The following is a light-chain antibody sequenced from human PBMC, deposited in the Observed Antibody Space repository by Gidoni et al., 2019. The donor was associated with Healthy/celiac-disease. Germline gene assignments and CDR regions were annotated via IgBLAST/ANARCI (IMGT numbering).Light chain of an antibody. Sequence: DIQMTQSPSTLSASVGDRVTITCRASQSISSWLAWYQQKPGKAPKLLIYDASSLESGVPSRFSGSGSGTEFILTISSLQPDDFATYYCQQYNSYSPWTFGQXTKVEIK. CDR1: QSISSW. CDR3: QQYNSYSPWT. J-gene: IGKJ1*01. V-gene: IGKV1-5*01. CDR2: DAS.